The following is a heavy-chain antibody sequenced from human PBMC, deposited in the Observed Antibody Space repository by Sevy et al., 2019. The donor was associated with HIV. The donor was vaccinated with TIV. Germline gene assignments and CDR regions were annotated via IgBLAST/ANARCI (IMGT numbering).Heavy chain of an antibody. J-gene: IGHJ4*02. CDR2: ISYDGSNK. V-gene: IGHV3-30-3*01. CDR3: ARDYDSSGYSPAGVDY. Sequence: RGSLRLSCAASGFTFSSYAMHWVRQAPGKGLEWVAVISYDGSNKYYADSVKGRFTISRDNSKNTLYLQMNSLRAEDTAVYYCARDYDSSGYSPAGVDYWGQRTLVTVSS. CDR1: GFTFSSYA. D-gene: IGHD3-22*01.